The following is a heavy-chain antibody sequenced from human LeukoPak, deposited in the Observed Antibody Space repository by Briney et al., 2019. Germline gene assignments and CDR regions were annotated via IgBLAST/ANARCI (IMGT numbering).Heavy chain of an antibody. Sequence: GSLRLSCAASGFTFSSYSMNWVRQAPGKGLEWVSSISSSSSYIYYADSVKGRFTISRDNAKNSLYLQMNSLRAEDTAVYYCATDYYDSSGYYQNLYYFDYWGQGTLVTVSP. CDR2: ISSSSSYI. CDR3: ATDYYDSSGYYQNLYYFDY. CDR1: GFTFSSYS. V-gene: IGHV3-21*01. J-gene: IGHJ4*02. D-gene: IGHD3-22*01.